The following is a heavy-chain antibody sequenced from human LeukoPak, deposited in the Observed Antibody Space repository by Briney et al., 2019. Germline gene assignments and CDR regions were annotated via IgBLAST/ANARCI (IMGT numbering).Heavy chain of an antibody. D-gene: IGHD5-12*01. Sequence: SETLSLTCAVPGGSFSGYYWSWIRQPPGKGLEWIGEINHSGSTAYNPSPKSRVTISVDNSKVPFSLKLSSVTAADTAVYYCARGDTVGYYFDYWGQGTLVTVSS. CDR2: INHSGST. J-gene: IGHJ4*02. V-gene: IGHV4-34*01. CDR1: GGSFSGYY. CDR3: ARGDTVGYYFDY.